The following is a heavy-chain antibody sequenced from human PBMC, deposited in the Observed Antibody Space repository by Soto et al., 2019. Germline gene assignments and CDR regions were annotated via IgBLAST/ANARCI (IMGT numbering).Heavy chain of an antibody. Sequence: GGSLRLSCAASGFTFSSYAMHWVRQAPGKGLEWVAVISYDGSNKYYADSVKGRFTISRDNSKNTLYLQMNSLRAEDTAVYYCARENYGDPTTRGAFDIWGQGTMVTVSS. D-gene: IGHD4-17*01. CDR3: ARENYGDPTTRGAFDI. J-gene: IGHJ3*02. CDR1: GFTFSSYA. CDR2: ISYDGSNK. V-gene: IGHV3-30-3*01.